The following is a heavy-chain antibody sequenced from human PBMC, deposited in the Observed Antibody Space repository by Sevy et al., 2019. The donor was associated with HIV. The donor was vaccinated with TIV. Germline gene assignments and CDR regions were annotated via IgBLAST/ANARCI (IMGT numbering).Heavy chain of an antibody. CDR2: FDPEDGET. J-gene: IGHJ4*02. CDR3: ATTKDYDENSGSPFDY. V-gene: IGHV1-24*01. Sequence: ASVKVSCKVSGYTLTKLSMHWVRQAPGKGLEWMGSFDPEDGETIYQQKLKGRVTMTEDTSTDIAYMELSSLRSEDTAVYYCATTKDYDENSGSPFDYWGQGTPVAVSS. D-gene: IGHD3-22*01. CDR1: GYTLTKLS.